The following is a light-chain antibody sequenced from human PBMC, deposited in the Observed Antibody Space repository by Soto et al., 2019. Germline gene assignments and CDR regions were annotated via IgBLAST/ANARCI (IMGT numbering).Light chain of an antibody. CDR1: LSVTGNF. J-gene: IGKJ1*01. V-gene: IGKV3-20*01. CDR3: PKNGSSVWT. CDR2: DAS. Sequence: EIVLTQSPGTRALAPGARATLSCRASLSVTGNFFAGYQQKPRQSPRLLLSDASNRATGIPDRFSGSGSGTDASPTISRREPEDVAVYYCPKNGSSVWTCGQGTRVAI.